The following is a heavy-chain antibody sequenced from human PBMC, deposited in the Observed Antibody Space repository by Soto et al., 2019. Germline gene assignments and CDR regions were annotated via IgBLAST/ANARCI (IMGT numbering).Heavy chain of an antibody. CDR2: ISGSGGST. CDR3: AKGCSGGSCYKFDP. V-gene: IGHV3-23*01. J-gene: IGHJ5*02. D-gene: IGHD2-15*01. Sequence: GGSLRLSCSASGFTFTSYAMSWVRQAPGKGLEWVSAISGSGGSTYYADSVKGRFTISRDNSKNTLYLQMNSLRAEDTAVYYCAKGCSGGSCYKFDPWGQGTLVTVSS. CDR1: GFTFTSYA.